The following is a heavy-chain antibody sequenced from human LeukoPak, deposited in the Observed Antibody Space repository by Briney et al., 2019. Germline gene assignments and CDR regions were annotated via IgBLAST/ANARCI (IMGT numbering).Heavy chain of an antibody. CDR1: GFTFSSYE. J-gene: IGHJ4*02. V-gene: IGHV3-48*03. CDR2: ISSSGSTI. D-gene: IGHD3-10*01. CDR3: ARVTYNGYQHFDY. Sequence: GGSLRLSCAASGFTFSSYEMNWVRQAPGKGLEWVSYISSSGSTIYYADSVKGRFTISRDNAKNSLYLQMNSLRAEDTAVYYCARVTYNGYQHFDYWGQGNLVTVS.